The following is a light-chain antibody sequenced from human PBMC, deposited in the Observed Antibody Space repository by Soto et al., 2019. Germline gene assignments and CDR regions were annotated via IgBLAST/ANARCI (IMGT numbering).Light chain of an antibody. V-gene: IGKV3-15*01. CDR2: GAS. CDR1: QIMTSN. CDR3: QQYYNWPRT. Sequence: VLMTQIPATVSVSPGEIFTLSCRASQIMTSNLAWYQQKPGQAPRLLFYGASTGATGLPARFSGSGSGTEFTLTINSLQAEDCAVYYCQQYYNWPRTFGQGTRLEIK. J-gene: IGKJ5*01.